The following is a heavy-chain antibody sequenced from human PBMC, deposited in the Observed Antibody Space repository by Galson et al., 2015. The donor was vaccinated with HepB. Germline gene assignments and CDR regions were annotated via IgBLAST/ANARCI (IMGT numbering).Heavy chain of an antibody. Sequence: SVKVSCKASGYTFTSYGISWVRQAPGQGLEWMGWISAYNGNTNYAQKLQGRVTMTTDTSTSTAYMELRSLRSDDTAVYYCARDFYCSSTSCYNDAFDIWGQGTMVTVSS. CDR3: ARDFYCSSTSCYNDAFDI. D-gene: IGHD2-2*01. CDR2: ISAYNGNT. J-gene: IGHJ3*02. V-gene: IGHV1-18*04. CDR1: GYTFTSYG.